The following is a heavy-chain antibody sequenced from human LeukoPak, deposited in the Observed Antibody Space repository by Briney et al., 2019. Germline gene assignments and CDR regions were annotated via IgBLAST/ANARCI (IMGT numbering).Heavy chain of an antibody. CDR3: ARVSAAGISYYYYYGMDV. V-gene: IGHV4-34*01. CDR2: INHSGST. CDR1: GGSFSGYY. D-gene: IGHD6-13*01. Sequence: SETLSLTCAVYGGSFSGYYWSWIRQPPGKALEWIGEINHSGSTNYNPSLKSRVTISVDTSKNQFSLKLSSVTAADTAVYYCARVSAAGISYYYYYGMDVWGQGTTVTVSS. J-gene: IGHJ6*02.